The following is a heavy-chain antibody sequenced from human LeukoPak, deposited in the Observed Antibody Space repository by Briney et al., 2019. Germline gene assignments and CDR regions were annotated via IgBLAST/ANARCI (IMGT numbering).Heavy chain of an antibody. CDR3: ARDQWGDI. D-gene: IGHD1-26*01. CDR2: ISSGSGTI. CDR1: GFTFSSYS. Sequence: PGGSLRLSCAASGFTFSSYSMNWVRQAPGKGLEWVSYISSGSGTIYYADSVKGRFTISRDNAKNSLYLQMNSLRAEDTAVYYCARDQWGDIWGQGTMVSVSS. V-gene: IGHV3-48*01. J-gene: IGHJ3*02.